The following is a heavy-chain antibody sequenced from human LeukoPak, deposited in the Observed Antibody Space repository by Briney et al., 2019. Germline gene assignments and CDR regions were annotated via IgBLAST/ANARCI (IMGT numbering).Heavy chain of an antibody. J-gene: IGHJ6*02. Sequence: QTGGSLRLSCAASGFTFSSYGMHWVRQAPGKGLEWVAVISYDGSNKYYADSVKGRFTISRDNSKNTLYLQMNSLRAEDTAVYYCAKDYYDFDYYYGMDVWGQGTTVTVSS. V-gene: IGHV3-30*18. CDR1: GFTFSSYG. CDR3: AKDYYDFDYYYGMDV. CDR2: ISYDGSNK. D-gene: IGHD3-3*01.